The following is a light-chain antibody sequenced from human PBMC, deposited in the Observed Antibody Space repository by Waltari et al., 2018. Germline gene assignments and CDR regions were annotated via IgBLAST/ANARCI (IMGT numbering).Light chain of an antibody. CDR1: ALPKHY. J-gene: IGLJ3*02. CDR3: QSADSSPTYRV. Sequence: SYELTQPPSVSVSPGQTDRITCSGDALPKHYAYWYQQKPGQAPVLVIYKDSERPSGIPERFSGSSSATTVTLTISGVQAEDEDAYYCQSADSSPTYRVFGGGTKLTVL. CDR2: KDS. V-gene: IGLV3-25*02.